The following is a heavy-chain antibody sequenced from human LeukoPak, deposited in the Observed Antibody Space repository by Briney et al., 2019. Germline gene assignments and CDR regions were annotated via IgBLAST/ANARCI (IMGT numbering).Heavy chain of an antibody. V-gene: IGHV3-9*01. J-gene: IGHJ4*02. D-gene: IGHD3-3*01. CDR2: ISWNSGSI. Sequence: GGSLRLSCAASGFTFDDYAMHWVRQAPGKGLEWVSGISWNSGSIGYADSVKGRFTISRDNAKNSLYLQMNSLRAEDTALYYCAKDLSGRTFDYWGQGTLVTVSS. CDR1: GFTFDDYA. CDR3: AKDLSGRTFDY.